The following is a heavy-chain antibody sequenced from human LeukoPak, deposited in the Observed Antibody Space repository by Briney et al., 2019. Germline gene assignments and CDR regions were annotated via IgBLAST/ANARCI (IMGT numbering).Heavy chain of an antibody. CDR3: ARDSSYYYGSGREDYYYGMDV. CDR1: GGSISSYY. J-gene: IGHJ6*02. CDR2: IYYSGST. D-gene: IGHD3-10*01. Sequence: SETLSLTCTVSGGSISSYYWSWIRQPPGKGLEWIGYIYYSGSTYYNPSLKSRVTISVDTSKNQFSLKLSSVTAADTAVYYCARDSSYYYGSGREDYYYGMDVWGQGTTVTVSS. V-gene: IGHV4-59*12.